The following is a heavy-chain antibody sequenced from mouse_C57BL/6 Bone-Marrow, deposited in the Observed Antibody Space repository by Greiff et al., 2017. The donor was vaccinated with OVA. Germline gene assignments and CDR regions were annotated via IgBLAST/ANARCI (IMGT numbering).Heavy chain of an antibody. J-gene: IGHJ4*01. Sequence: VQLQQSGPELVKPGASVKIPCKASGYTFTDYNMDWVKQSHGKSLEWIGDINPNNGGTIYNQKFKGKATLTVDKSSSTAYMELRSLTSEDTAVYYCARRGAYYYGSRRYYYAMDYWGQGTSVTVSS. CDR1: GYTFTDYN. D-gene: IGHD1-1*01. V-gene: IGHV1-18*01. CDR3: ARRGAYYYGSRRYYYAMDY. CDR2: INPNNGGT.